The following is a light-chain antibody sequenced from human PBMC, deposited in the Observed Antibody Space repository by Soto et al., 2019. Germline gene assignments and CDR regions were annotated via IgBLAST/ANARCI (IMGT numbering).Light chain of an antibody. V-gene: IGKV1-5*01. CDR1: QSISTW. CDR2: QAS. J-gene: IGKJ1*01. CDR3: QQYNTYRT. Sequence: DIQMTQSPYTLSASVGDRVTITCRASQSISTWLAWYQQKPGKAPKLLIHQASSLESGVPSRFSGSGSGTEFTLTINSLQPDDFGTYYCQQYNTYRTFGQGTRVEIK.